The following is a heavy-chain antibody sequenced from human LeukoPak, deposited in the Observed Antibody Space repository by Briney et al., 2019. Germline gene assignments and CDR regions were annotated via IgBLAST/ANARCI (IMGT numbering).Heavy chain of an antibody. CDR2: ISGSGGST. Sequence: PGGSLRLSCAASGFTFSSYAMSWVRQAPGKGLEWVSAISGSGGSTYYADSVKGRFTISRDNSKNTLYLQMNSLRAEDTAVYYCAKGRNPYSSGWYDLDYWGQGTLVTVSS. CDR3: AKGRNPYSSGWYDLDY. V-gene: IGHV3-23*01. CDR1: GFTFSSYA. J-gene: IGHJ4*02. D-gene: IGHD6-19*01.